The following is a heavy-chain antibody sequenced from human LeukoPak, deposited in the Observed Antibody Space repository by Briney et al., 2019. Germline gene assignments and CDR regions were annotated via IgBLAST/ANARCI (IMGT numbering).Heavy chain of an antibody. V-gene: IGHV3-23*01. D-gene: IGHD3-16*01. CDR1: GFTFTTYA. J-gene: IGHJ6*04. Sequence: GGSLRLSCAASGFTFTTYAMSWVRQAPGKGLEWVSSVSKSDGTTYYADSVKGRLTISRDNSKNTLHLQMNGLRAEDTAVYYWARGSYGMDVGGKGPTVTVPS. CDR2: VSKSDGTT. CDR3: ARGSYGMDV.